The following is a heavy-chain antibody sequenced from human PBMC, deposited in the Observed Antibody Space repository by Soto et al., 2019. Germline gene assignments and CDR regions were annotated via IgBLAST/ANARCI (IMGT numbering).Heavy chain of an antibody. D-gene: IGHD3-3*01. Sequence: QVQLVESGGGVVQPGRSLRLSCAASGFSFSSYAMHWVRQAPGKGLEWVAVISHDGSIKKFADFVEVRFLVFRDNSNNNLFLQMESLKPDDSAVYYCAKELAFGDFWRGLEYWGQGALVTVAS. CDR1: GFSFSSYA. V-gene: IGHV3-30*18. CDR2: ISHDGSIK. J-gene: IGHJ4*02. CDR3: AKELAFGDFWRGLEY.